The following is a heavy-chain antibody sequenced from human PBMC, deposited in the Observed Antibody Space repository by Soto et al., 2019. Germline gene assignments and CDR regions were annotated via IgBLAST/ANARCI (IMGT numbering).Heavy chain of an antibody. V-gene: IGHV3-30*18. CDR1: GFTFSSYG. Sequence: QVQLVESGGGVVQPGRSLRLSCAASGFTFSSYGMHWVRQAPGKGLEWVAVISYDGSNKYYADSVKDRFTISRDNSKNTLYLQMNSLRAEDTAVYYCAKDAKQGSFAPRIDYWGQGTLVTVSS. CDR2: ISYDGSNK. J-gene: IGHJ4*02. CDR3: AKDAKQGSFAPRIDY. D-gene: IGHD2-21*01.